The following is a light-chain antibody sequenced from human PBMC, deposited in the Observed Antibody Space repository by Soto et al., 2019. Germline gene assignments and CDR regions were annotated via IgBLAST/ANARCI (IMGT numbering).Light chain of an antibody. Sequence: QSALTQPASVSASPGQSITISCTGTSSDVGGSNFVSWYQQHPGKPPKLIIYDVATRPSVVSNRFSGSKSGSTASLIISRLQTEDEADYYCVSFTSSTTDVFGSGTKLTVL. CDR2: DVA. CDR3: VSFTSSTTDV. CDR1: SSDVGGSNF. V-gene: IGLV2-14*03. J-gene: IGLJ1*01.